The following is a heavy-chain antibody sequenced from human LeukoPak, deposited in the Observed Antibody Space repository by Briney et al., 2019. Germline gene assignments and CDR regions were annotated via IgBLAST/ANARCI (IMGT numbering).Heavy chain of an antibody. V-gene: IGHV4-59*13. CDR1: GVPIRPYF. CDR3: ERDKYYYGSGSPKDRPNYYYYYGMDV. D-gene: IGHD3-10*01. CDR2: LFHSRHP. J-gene: IGHJ6*02. Sequence: SETLSLTCTVSGVPIRPYFWSWIRHPAGKGLVGCGYLFHSRHPHYTPSFKSRVTISVDTSKTQFSLKLSSVTAADTAVYYCERDKYYYGSGSPKDRPNYYYYYGMDVWGQGTTVTVSS.